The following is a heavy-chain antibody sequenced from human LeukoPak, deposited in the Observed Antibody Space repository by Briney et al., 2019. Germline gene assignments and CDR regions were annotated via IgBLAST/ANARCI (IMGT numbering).Heavy chain of an antibody. CDR3: ARGHELGIAVVNNWFDP. D-gene: IGHD6-19*01. J-gene: IGHJ5*02. CDR2: IWYDGSNK. CDR1: GFTFSSYG. Sequence: GRSLRLSCAASGFTFSSYGMHWVRQAPGKGLEWVAVIWYDGSNKYYADSVKGRFTISRDNYKNTLYLQMSSLGAEDTAVYYCARGHELGIAVVNNWFDPWGQGTLVTVSS. V-gene: IGHV3-33*01.